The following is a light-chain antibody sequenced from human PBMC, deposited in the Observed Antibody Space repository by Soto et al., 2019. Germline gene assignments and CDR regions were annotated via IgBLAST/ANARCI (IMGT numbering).Light chain of an antibody. CDR2: NND. J-gene: IGLJ2*01. V-gene: IGLV1-44*01. CDR1: SSNIGTNS. CDR3: AAWDDSLNGPV. Sequence: QLVLTQPPSASGTPGQRVNISCSGGSSNIGTNSVSWYQHLPGTAPKLIIYNNDRRPSGVPDRFSGSKSDTSASLAISGLQSEDETDYYCAAWDDSLNGPVFGGGTKLTVL.